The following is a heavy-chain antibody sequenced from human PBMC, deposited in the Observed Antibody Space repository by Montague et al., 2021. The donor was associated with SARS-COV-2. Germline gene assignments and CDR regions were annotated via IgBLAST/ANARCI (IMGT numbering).Heavy chain of an antibody. J-gene: IGHJ6*02. Sequence: ETLSLTCTVSGGSISSYYWSWIRQPPGKGLEWIGYTYYSGSTNYNPSLKSRVTISVDTSKNQFSLKLSSVTAADTAVYYCARDSDYYDSSAGYYYGMDVWGQGTTVTVSS. D-gene: IGHD3-22*01. V-gene: IGHV4-59*01. CDR3: ARDSDYYDSSAGYYYGMDV. CDR1: GGSISSYY. CDR2: TYYSGST.